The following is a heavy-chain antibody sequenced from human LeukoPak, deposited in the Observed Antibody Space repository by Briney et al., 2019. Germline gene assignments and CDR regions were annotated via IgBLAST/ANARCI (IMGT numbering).Heavy chain of an antibody. J-gene: IGHJ4*02. D-gene: IGHD3-10*01. CDR3: ARVYPDYYGSGSPWYFDY. CDR2: IYSGGST. Sequence: PGGFLRLSCAASGFTVSSNYMSWVRQAPGKGLEWVSVIYSGGSTYYADSVKGRFTISRDNSKNTLYLQMNSLGAEDTAVYYCARVYPDYYGSGSPWYFDYWGQGTLVTVSS. V-gene: IGHV3-53*01. CDR1: GFTVSSNY.